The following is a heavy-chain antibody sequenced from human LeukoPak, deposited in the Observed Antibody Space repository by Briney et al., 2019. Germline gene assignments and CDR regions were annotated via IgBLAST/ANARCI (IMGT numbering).Heavy chain of an antibody. Sequence: PGGSLRLSCAASGFTFSSYAMSWVRQAPGKGLEWVSAISGSGGSTYYADSVKGRFTISRDNSKNTLYLQMNSLRAEDTAVYYCAKDGPRVVPYYGSGSYYDYWGQGTLVTVSS. D-gene: IGHD3-10*01. CDR1: GFTFSSYA. CDR2: ISGSGGST. CDR3: AKDGPRVVPYYGSGSYYDY. J-gene: IGHJ4*02. V-gene: IGHV3-23*01.